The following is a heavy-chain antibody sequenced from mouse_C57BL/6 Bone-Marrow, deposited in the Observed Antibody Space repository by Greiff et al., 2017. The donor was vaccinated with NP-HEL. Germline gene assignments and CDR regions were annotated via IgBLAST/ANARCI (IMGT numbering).Heavy chain of an antibody. D-gene: IGHD1-1*01. V-gene: IGHV1-82*01. CDR3: TRRITTVVYWDFGG. J-gene: IGHJ1*03. CDR2: IYPGDGDT. Sequence: QVQLQQSGPELVKPGASVKISCKASGYAFSSSWMNWVKQRPGKGLEWIGRIYPGDGDTNYNGKFKGKATLTADKSSSTAYMQLSSLTSEDSAVYCGTRRITTVVYWDFGGWGTATTVTVA. CDR1: GYAFSSSW.